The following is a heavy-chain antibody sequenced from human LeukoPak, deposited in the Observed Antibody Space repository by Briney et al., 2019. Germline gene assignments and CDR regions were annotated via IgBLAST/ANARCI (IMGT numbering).Heavy chain of an antibody. D-gene: IGHD5-24*01. CDR3: ARGRWLQFIFDY. CDR1: GFTVSSNY. J-gene: IGHJ4*02. Sequence: PGGSLRLSCAASGFTVSSNYMSWVRQAPGKGLEWVSVIYSGGSTYYADSVKGRLTISRDNSKNTLYLQMNSLRAEDTAVYYCARGRWLQFIFDYWGQGTLVTVSS. V-gene: IGHV3-53*01. CDR2: IYSGGST.